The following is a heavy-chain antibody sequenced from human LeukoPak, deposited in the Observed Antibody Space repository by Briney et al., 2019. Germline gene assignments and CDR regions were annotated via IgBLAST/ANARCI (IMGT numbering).Heavy chain of an antibody. J-gene: IGHJ4*02. V-gene: IGHV3-30*02. D-gene: IGHD1-14*01. CDR3: ARTYNPDY. Sequence: GGSLRLSCTASGFTFSSTGMHWVRQAPGKGLEWVSYIRYDGNNKYDGDSVKGRLTVSRDNSKNTLYLQMNSLRVEDTAVYYCARTYNPDYWGQGTLVTVSS. CDR1: GFTFSSTG. CDR2: IRYDGNNK.